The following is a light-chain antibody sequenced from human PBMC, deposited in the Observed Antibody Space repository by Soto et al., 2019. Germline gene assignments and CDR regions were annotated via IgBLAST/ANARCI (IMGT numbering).Light chain of an antibody. J-gene: IGLJ2*01. V-gene: IGLV2-14*01. Sequence: QSVLTQPASVSGSPGQSITISCTGTSSDVGGYNYVSWYQQHPGKAPKLMIYDVSNRPSGVSNRFSGSKSGNTASLTISGAQAEDEADYYCSSYTSSSTVFGGGTKLTVL. CDR3: SSYTSSSTV. CDR2: DVS. CDR1: SSDVGGYNY.